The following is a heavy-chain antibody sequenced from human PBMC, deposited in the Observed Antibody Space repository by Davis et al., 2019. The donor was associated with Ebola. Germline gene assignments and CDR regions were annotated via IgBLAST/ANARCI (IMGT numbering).Heavy chain of an antibody. D-gene: IGHD5-24*01. V-gene: IGHV3-73*01. Sequence: PGGSLRLSCAASGFTFSGSAMHWVRQASGKGLEWVGRIRSKANSYATAYAASVKGRFTISRDDSKNTAYLQMNSLRDEDTAVYYCGRERGWLQLGVDYWGLGTLVSVSS. CDR2: IRSKANSYAT. J-gene: IGHJ4*02. CDR1: GFTFSGSA. CDR3: GRERGWLQLGVDY.